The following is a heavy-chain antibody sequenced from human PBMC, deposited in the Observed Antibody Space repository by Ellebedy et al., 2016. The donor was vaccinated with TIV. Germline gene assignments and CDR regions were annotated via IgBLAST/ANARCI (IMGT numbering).Heavy chain of an antibody. CDR1: GFTFSSYD. V-gene: IGHV3-13*01. D-gene: IGHD2-15*01. CDR2: IGVAGDT. J-gene: IGHJ4*02. Sequence: GESLKISCAASGFTFSSYDMHWVRQPTGKGLEWVSAIGVAGDTYYPDSVKGRFTISRENGRNSLYLQMNSLRAGDTAVYFCVREGYCSIGSSGFCHFENWGQGTLVTVSS. CDR3: VREGYCSIGSSGFCHFEN.